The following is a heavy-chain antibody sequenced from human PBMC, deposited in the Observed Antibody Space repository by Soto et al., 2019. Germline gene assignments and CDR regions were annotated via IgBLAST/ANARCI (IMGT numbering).Heavy chain of an antibody. CDR3: AKDLYGAGWYNYFDP. CDR1: GFTFSTTG. J-gene: IGHJ5*02. V-gene: IGHV3-30*18. Sequence: QVHLVESGGGVVQPGRSLRLSCAASGFTFSTTGMHWVRQAPGKGLEWVARISHDGGKKFYTDSVKGRFTISRDTSKNTLYLQMDSLRPEDTAIYHCAKDLYGAGWYNYFDPWGQGTLFTVSS. CDR2: ISHDGGKK. D-gene: IGHD6-19*01.